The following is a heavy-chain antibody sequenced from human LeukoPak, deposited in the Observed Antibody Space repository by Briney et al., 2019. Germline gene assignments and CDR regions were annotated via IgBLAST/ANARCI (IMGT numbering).Heavy chain of an antibody. CDR1: GYTFANYE. Sequence: GASVKVSCKASGYTFANYEIHWVRQATGQGLEWMAWVNPNSGNTNYAQKFQGRVTMTRNTSISTAYMELSSLRSEDTAVYYCATRANDAFDIWGQGTMVTVSS. J-gene: IGHJ3*02. CDR3: ATRANDAFDI. V-gene: IGHV1-8*02. CDR2: VNPNSGNT.